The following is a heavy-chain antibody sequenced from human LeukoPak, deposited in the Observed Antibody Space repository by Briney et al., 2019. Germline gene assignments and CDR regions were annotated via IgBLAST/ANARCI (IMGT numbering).Heavy chain of an antibody. CDR1: GGSISSYY. Sequence: SETLSLTCTVSGGSISSYYWSWIRQPPGKGLEWIGYMYYSGSTNYNPSLKSRVTISVDTSKNQFSLKLSSVTAADTAVYYCAREVPYYFDYWGQGTLVTVSS. CDR2: MYYSGST. V-gene: IGHV4-59*01. J-gene: IGHJ4*02. CDR3: AREVPYYFDY.